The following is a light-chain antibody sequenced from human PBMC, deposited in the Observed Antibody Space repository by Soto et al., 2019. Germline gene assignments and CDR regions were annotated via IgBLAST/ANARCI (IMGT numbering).Light chain of an antibody. Sequence: EIVMTQSPATLSVSPGERATLSCRASQSVSSNLAWYQQKPGQAPRLLIYGASTRATGIPARFSGSGSGTEFTLTISSLQSEDFAVYYCQQYTNWHFTSGQGTKVDIK. CDR1: QSVSSN. CDR2: GAS. V-gene: IGKV3-15*01. J-gene: IGKJ3*01. CDR3: QQYTNWHFT.